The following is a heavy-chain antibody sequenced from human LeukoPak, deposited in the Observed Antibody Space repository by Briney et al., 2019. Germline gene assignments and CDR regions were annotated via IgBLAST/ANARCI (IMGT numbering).Heavy chain of an antibody. CDR3: AREDVGAPGY. D-gene: IGHD1-26*01. V-gene: IGHV1-18*01. J-gene: IGHJ4*02. Sequence: ASVKVSPKASRYTFTSYGIRWVRQTPRQGLEWMGWISAYNVNTNYAQKLQVRVTMTTDTSTSTAYMELRSVRSDDTAVYYCAREDVGAPGYWGQGTLVTVSS. CDR2: ISAYNVNT. CDR1: RYTFTSYG.